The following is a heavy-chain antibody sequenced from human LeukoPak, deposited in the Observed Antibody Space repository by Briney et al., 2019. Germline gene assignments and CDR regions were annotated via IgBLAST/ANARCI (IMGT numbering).Heavy chain of an antibody. Sequence: PGGSLRPSCAASGFTFSSYAMSWVRQAPGKGLEWVSYISSSSSTIYYADSVKGRFTISRDNAKNSLYLQMNSLRDEDTAVYYCARGGGPYTPYYYYYMDVWGKGTTVTVSS. CDR3: ARGGGPYTPYYYYYMDV. J-gene: IGHJ6*03. V-gene: IGHV3-48*02. CDR1: GFTFSSYA. D-gene: IGHD3-16*01. CDR2: ISSSSSTI.